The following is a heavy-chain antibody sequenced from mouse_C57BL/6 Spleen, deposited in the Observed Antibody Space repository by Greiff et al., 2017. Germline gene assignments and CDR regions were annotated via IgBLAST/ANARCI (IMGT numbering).Heavy chain of an antibody. CDR3: ARCGTTASRDY. J-gene: IGHJ2*01. V-gene: IGHV1-55*01. D-gene: IGHD1-2*01. CDR2: IYPGSGST. Sequence: QVQLQQPGAELVKPGASVKMSCKASGYTFTSSWITWVKQRPGQGLEWIGDIYPGSGSTNYNEKFKGKATLTVDTSSSTAYMQRSSLTSEDSAVYYCARCGTTASRDYWGQGTTLTVSS. CDR1: GYTFTSSW.